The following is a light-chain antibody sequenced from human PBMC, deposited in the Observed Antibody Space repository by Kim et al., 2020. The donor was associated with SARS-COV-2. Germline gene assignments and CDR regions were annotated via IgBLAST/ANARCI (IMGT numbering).Light chain of an antibody. J-gene: IGKJ1*01. V-gene: IGKV3-20*01. CDR3: QQYGNSPRT. CDR2: GAC. Sequence: GEGATLSCTAKRTSSSNSVGWYQQTPGQAPRLLIVGACSRATGIPDRCSGSGSGTDFTLTISRLEPEDSAVYYCQQYGNSPRTFGLGTKVDIK. CDR1: RTSSSNS.